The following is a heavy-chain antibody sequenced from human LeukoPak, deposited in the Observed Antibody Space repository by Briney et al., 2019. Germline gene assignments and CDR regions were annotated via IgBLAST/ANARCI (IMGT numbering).Heavy chain of an antibody. J-gene: IGHJ4*02. V-gene: IGHV3-23*01. D-gene: IGHD6-19*01. Sequence: GGSLRLSCAASGFTFSNYAMNWVRQAPGKGLEWVSSISGSGSSTYYADSVKGRFTISRDNSKNTLFLQVNSLRAEDTAVYHCAKDALSGWYGYSDYWGQGTLVTVSS. CDR3: AKDALSGWYGYSDY. CDR2: ISGSGSST. CDR1: GFTFSNYA.